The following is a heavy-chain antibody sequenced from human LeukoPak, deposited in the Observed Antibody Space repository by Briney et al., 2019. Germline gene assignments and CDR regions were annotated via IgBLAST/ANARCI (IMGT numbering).Heavy chain of an antibody. CDR1: GYTFTSYG. V-gene: IGHV1-2*02. D-gene: IGHD1-26*01. CDR3: ARDFPGGELTDAFDV. J-gene: IGHJ3*01. Sequence: ASVKVSFKASGYTFTSYGISWVRQAPGQGLEWMGWINPNSGGTNYAQKFQGRVTMTRGTSISTAYMELSRLRSDDTAVYYCARDFPGGELTDAFDVWGQGTMVTVSS. CDR2: INPNSGGT.